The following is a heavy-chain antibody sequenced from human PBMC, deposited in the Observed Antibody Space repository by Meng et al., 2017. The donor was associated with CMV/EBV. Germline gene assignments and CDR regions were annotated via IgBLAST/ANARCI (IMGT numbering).Heavy chain of an antibody. D-gene: IGHD6-6*01. Sequence: ASVKVSCKASGYTFTSYGISWVRQAPGQGLEWMGWISAYNGNTNYAQKFQGRVTITADKSTSTAYMELSSLRSEDTAVYYCARPKFQYSSSSGVGRRYYGMDVWGQGTTVTVSS. CDR2: ISAYNGNT. J-gene: IGHJ6*02. CDR3: ARPKFQYSSSSGVGRRYYGMDV. V-gene: IGHV1-18*01. CDR1: GYTFTSYG.